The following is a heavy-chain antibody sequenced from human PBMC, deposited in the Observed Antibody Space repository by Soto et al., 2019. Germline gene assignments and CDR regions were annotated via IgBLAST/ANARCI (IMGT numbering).Heavy chain of an antibody. Sequence: ASVKVSCKASGYTFTSYDINWVRQATGQGLEWMGWMNPNSGNTGYAQKFQGRVTMTRNTSISTAYVELSSLRSEDTAVYYCARSRPLVRGVVASGYWGQGTLVTVSS. J-gene: IGHJ4*02. D-gene: IGHD3-10*01. CDR1: GYTFTSYD. CDR3: ARSRPLVRGVVASGY. V-gene: IGHV1-8*02. CDR2: MNPNSGNT.